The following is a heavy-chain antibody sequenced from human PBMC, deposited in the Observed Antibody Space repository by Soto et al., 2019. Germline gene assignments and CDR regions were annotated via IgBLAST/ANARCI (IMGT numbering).Heavy chain of an antibody. V-gene: IGHV3-48*02. D-gene: IGHD6-6*01. CDR1: GFTFSSYS. CDR3: ARPEYSSSSYGMDV. CDR2: ISSSSSTI. Sequence: EVQLVESGGGLVQPGGSLRLSCAASGFTFSSYSMNWVRQAPGKGLEWVSYISSSSSTIYYAYSVKGRFTISRDNAKHSLYLQMNSLRDEDTAVYYCARPEYSSSSYGMDVWGQGTTVTVSS. J-gene: IGHJ6*02.